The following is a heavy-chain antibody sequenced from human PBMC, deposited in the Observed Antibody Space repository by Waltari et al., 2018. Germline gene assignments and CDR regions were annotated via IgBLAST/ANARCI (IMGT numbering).Heavy chain of an antibody. J-gene: IGHJ4*02. Sequence: QVQLRASGPGLVRSSETLSRTCTVLVNSVPHDFYWAWIRQSPGGGLEWIASIYHTGSSHYNSSLKSRVSISTDMSTKQFFLTLTHLTAADTAVYYCAEEGNTTAGLFDSWGQGTLVTVSS. V-gene: IGHV4-38-2*02. CDR1: VNSVPHDFY. D-gene: IGHD6-25*01. CDR2: IYHTGSS. CDR3: AEEGNTTAGLFDS.